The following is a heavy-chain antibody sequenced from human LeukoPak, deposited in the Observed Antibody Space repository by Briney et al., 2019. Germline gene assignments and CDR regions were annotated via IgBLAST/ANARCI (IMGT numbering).Heavy chain of an antibody. J-gene: IGHJ3*01. V-gene: IGHV3-7*01. CDR1: GFTLNSYL. CDR3: ARSNPNRNALDL. CDR2: ISKDGSEE. Sequence: GGSLRLSCAASGFTLNSYLMSWVRQAPGRGLEWVANISKDGSEESYLDSVTGRFTVSRDNGKNSLFLQMNSLRGEDTAVYYCARSNPNRNALDLWGQGTVVTISS. D-gene: IGHD1-14*01.